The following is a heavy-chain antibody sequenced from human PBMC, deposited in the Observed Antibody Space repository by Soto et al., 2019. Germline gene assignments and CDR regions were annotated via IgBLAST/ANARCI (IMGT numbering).Heavy chain of an antibody. D-gene: IGHD1-7*01. CDR2: INPNSGGT. Sequence: GASVKVSCKASGYTFTGYYMHWVRQAPGQGLEWMGWINPNSGGTNYAQKFQGWVTMTRDTSISTAYMELSRLRSDDTAVYYCARQLFLELNWFDPWGQGTLVTVSS. CDR3: ARQLFLELNWFDP. CDR1: GYTFTGYY. J-gene: IGHJ5*02. V-gene: IGHV1-2*04.